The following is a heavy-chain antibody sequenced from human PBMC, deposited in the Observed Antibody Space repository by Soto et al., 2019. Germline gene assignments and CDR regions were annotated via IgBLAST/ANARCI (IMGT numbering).Heavy chain of an antibody. CDR1: GYSFSGYW. V-gene: IGHV5-51*01. J-gene: IGHJ3*01. CDR2: IYPGDSDT. Sequence: XESLKIYCKGSGYSFSGYWIGWVRQMPGKGLDWMGVIYPGDSDTRYSPSFHGQVTISADKSISTAYLQWSSLKASDTAMYFCARLPGVRGVFDGFNVWGQGTMVT. CDR3: ARLPGVRGVFDGFNV. D-gene: IGHD3-10*01.